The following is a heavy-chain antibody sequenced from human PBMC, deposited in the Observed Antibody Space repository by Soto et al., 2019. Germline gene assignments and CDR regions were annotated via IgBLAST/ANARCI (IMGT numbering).Heavy chain of an antibody. CDR1: GGSIDSYY. V-gene: IGHV4-59*01. CDR2: IYYSGSA. CDR3: ARFATYYYDSSGSPYYYYYYGMDV. D-gene: IGHD3-22*01. Sequence: SETLSLTCTVSGGSIDSYYWSWIRQPPGKGLEWIGYIYYSGSADYNPSLRSRVTISVDTSKNQFSLKLSSVTAADTAVYYCARFATYYYDSSGSPYYYYYYGMDVWGQGTTVTVSS. J-gene: IGHJ6*02.